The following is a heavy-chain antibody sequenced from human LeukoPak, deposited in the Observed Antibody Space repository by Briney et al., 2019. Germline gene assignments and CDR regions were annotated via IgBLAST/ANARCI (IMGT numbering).Heavy chain of an antibody. CDR1: GSTFSSYW. V-gene: IGHV3-7*01. Sequence: GGSLRLSCAASGSTFSSYWMSWVRQAPGKGLEWVANIKQDGSEIFYVDSVKGRFTISRDNTKNSLYLQMNSLRAEDTAVYYCARDSTGYGYEEWSWGQGTLVTVSS. CDR3: ARDSTGYGYEEWS. D-gene: IGHD5-18*01. J-gene: IGHJ5*02. CDR2: IKQDGSEI.